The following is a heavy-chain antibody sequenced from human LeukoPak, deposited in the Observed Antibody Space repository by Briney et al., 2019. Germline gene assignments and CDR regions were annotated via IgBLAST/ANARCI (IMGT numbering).Heavy chain of an antibody. CDR1: GYSFTTYW. Sequence: GESLKISCKGSGYSFTTYWIGWVRQMPGKGLEWVGIIYPGDSDTRYSPSFQGQVTISADKSISTAYLQWSSLKASDTAMYYCASSIIRGGYYYYMDVWGKGTTVTVAS. CDR3: ASSIIRGGYYYYMDV. J-gene: IGHJ6*03. V-gene: IGHV5-51*01. D-gene: IGHD3-10*01. CDR2: IYPGDSDT.